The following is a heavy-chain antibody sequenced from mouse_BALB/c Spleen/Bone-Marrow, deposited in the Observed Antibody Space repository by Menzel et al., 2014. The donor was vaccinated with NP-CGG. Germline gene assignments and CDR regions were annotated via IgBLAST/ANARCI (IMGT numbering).Heavy chain of an antibody. V-gene: IGHV1S53*02. Sequence: VQLQQSDAERVKPGASVKLSCKASGYTFTTHSIHWVKQKPEQGLEWIGYISPGNGDIKYNEKFKGKATLTADKSSSNVYIQLPGVTSEDSGVYTRRRSCGNALDYWGQGTSVTVSS. CDR2: ISPGNGDI. J-gene: IGHJ4*01. CDR3: RRSCGNALDY. CDR1: GYTFTTHS. D-gene: IGHD4-1*01.